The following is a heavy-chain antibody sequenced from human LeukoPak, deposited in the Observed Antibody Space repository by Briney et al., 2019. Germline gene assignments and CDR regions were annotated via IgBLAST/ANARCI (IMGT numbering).Heavy chain of an antibody. CDR1: GGTFSSYA. CDR2: IIPIFGTA. V-gene: IGHV1-69*13. Sequence: GASVKVSCKASGGTFSSYAISWVRQAPGQGLEWMGGIIPIFGTANYAQKFQGRVTITADESTSTAYMELSSLRSEDTAVYYCARDRSDYDSSGYYLGYWGQGTLVTVSS. D-gene: IGHD3-22*01. CDR3: ARDRSDYDSSGYYLGY. J-gene: IGHJ4*02.